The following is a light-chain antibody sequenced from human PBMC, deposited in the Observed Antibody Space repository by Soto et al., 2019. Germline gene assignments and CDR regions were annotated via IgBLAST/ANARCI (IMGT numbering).Light chain of an antibody. CDR1: SSDVGAYNY. CDR3: SSYTTSSTWV. V-gene: IGLV2-14*01. Sequence: ALTQPASVSGSPGQSITISCTGTSSDVGAYNYVSWYRQHPGKGPELIIYKVTDRPSGVSSRFSGSKSGNTASLTISGLQAEDEADYYCSSYTTSSTWVFGGGTKLTVL. CDR2: KVT. J-gene: IGLJ3*02.